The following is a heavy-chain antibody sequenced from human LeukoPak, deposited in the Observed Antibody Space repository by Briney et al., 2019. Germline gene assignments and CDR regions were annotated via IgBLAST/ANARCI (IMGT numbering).Heavy chain of an antibody. Sequence: GGPLRLSCAASGFTFSNYWMSWVRQAPGKGLEWVANIKQDGSEKYYVDSVKGRFTISRDNAKNSLYLQMNSLRAEDTAVYYCARSQLIVVVAATWASSDYWGQGTLVTVSS. CDR2: IKQDGSEK. D-gene: IGHD2-15*01. CDR3: ARSQLIVVVAATWASSDY. CDR1: GFTFSNYW. V-gene: IGHV3-7*01. J-gene: IGHJ4*02.